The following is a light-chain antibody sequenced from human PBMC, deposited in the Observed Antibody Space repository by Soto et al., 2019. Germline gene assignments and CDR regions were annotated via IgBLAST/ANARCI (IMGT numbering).Light chain of an antibody. V-gene: IGKV1-27*01. CDR1: QGISNY. CDR3: QKYNSAQFT. Sequence: DIQMTQSPSSLSASVGDRVTITCRASQGISNYLAWYQQKPGKVPKLLIYAASTLKSGVPSRFSGSGSGTDFTLTISSLHPEDVETYYCQKYNSAQFTFGPGTKVDIK. J-gene: IGKJ3*01. CDR2: AAS.